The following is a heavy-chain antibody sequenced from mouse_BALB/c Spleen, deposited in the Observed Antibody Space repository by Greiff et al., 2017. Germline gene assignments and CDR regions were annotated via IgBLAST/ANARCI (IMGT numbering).Heavy chain of an antibody. CDR1: GYTFTSYW. J-gene: IGHJ2*01. D-gene: IGHD2-13*01. Sequence: QVQLQQSGAELVRPGASVKLSCKASGYTFTSYWINWVKQRPGQGLEWIGNIYPSDSYTNYNQKFKDKATLTVDKSSSTAYMQLSSPTSEDSAVYYCTTYYGDYYFDYWGQGTTLTVSS. CDR3: TTYYGDYYFDY. V-gene: IGHV1-69*02. CDR2: IYPSDSYT.